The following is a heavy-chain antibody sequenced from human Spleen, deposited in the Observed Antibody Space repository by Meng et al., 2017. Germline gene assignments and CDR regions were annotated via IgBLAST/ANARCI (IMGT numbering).Heavy chain of an antibody. CDR3: ARGPTTMAHDFDY. J-gene: IGHJ4*02. V-gene: IGHV4-34*01. CDR2: INHSGST. D-gene: IGHD4-11*01. CDR1: GRSIREHC. Sequence: WSARLCKPSEAPSIARVGAGRSIREHCCGQIRQPPVKGLEWIGEINHSGSTNYNPSLESRATISVDTSQNNLSLKLSSVTAADSAVYYCARGPTTMAHDFDYWGQGTLVTVSS.